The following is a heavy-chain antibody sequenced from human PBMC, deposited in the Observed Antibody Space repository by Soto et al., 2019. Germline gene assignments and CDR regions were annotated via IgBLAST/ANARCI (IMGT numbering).Heavy chain of an antibody. CDR1: GFTFSAYT. Sequence: PGGSLRLSCAVSGFTFSAYTMNWVRQAPGKGLEWVSSITYDSEYIYYADSVKGRFTISRDNAKNSLYLQMNSLRAEDTAVYYCAKAPPKTGTKPTSRVLVSGWGQGTLVTVSS. D-gene: IGHD1-7*01. J-gene: IGHJ4*02. V-gene: IGHV3-21*04. CDR2: ITYDSEYI. CDR3: AKAPPKTGTKPTSRVLVSG.